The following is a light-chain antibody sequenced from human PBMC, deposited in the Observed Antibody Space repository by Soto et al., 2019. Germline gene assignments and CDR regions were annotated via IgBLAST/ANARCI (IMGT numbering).Light chain of an antibody. Sequence: EIVMTQSPATLSVSPGERATLSCRASQSVSSNLAGYQQKPGQAPRLLIYGASTRATGIPARFSGSGSGTDFTLTISSLQSEDFAVYYCQQYNNWPPYTFGQGTKLEIK. CDR1: QSVSSN. CDR3: QQYNNWPPYT. CDR2: GAS. J-gene: IGKJ2*01. V-gene: IGKV3-15*01.